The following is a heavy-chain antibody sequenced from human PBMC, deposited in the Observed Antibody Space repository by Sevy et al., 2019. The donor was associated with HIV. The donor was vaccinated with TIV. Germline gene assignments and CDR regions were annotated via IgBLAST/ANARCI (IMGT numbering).Heavy chain of an antibody. D-gene: IGHD6-13*01. CDR1: GFTFSSYA. J-gene: IGHJ4*02. CDR2: ISYDGRNK. Sequence: GGSLRLSCAASGFTFSSYAMYWVRQAPGKGLEWVAVISYDGRNKYYADSVKGQFTISRDNSKNTMYLQMNSLRAEDTAMYYCARGPVPIAAAGTYFDYWGQATLVTVSS. CDR3: ARGPVPIAAAGTYFDY. V-gene: IGHV3-30*04.